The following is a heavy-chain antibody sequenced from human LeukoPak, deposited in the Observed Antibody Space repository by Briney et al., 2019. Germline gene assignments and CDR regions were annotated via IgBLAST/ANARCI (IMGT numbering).Heavy chain of an antibody. Sequence: ASVKVSCKASGYTFTGYYMHWVRQAPGQGLEWMGWISGYNGSTNYAQKFQGRVTMTTDTSTTTAYMELRSLRSDDTAVYYCARDGRHRYYYDSRGYYGGWFDSWGQGTLVTVSS. D-gene: IGHD3-22*01. J-gene: IGHJ5*01. CDR1: GYTFTGYY. CDR3: ARDGRHRYYYDSRGYYGGWFDS. V-gene: IGHV1-18*04. CDR2: ISGYNGST.